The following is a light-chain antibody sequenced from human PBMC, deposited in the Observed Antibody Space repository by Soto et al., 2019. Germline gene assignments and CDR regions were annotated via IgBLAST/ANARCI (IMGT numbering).Light chain of an antibody. CDR2: QAS. V-gene: IGKV1-5*03. CDR3: HQYNSYPYT. CDR1: QSISSW. J-gene: IGKJ2*01. Sequence: DIQMTQSPSTLSASVGDRVTITCRASQSISSWLAWYQQKPGKAPKLLIYQASSLESGVPSRFGGSGSGTEFTLGISSLQPDDFATYYCHQYNSYPYTVGQGTKLEIK.